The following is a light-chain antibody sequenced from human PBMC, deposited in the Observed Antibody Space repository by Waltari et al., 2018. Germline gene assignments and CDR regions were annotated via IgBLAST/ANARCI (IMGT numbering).Light chain of an antibody. CDR3: RPSYSTPLP. Sequence: DVQMTQSPSSLSASVGDRVTITCRASQSISSYLNWYQQKPGKAPKLLIYAASSLQSGVPLRFSGSGSVTDFTLTSHSLQPKDFATFDGRPSYSTPLPLGGGTKVEIK. CDR1: QSISSY. CDR2: AAS. V-gene: IGKV1-39*01. J-gene: IGKJ4*02.